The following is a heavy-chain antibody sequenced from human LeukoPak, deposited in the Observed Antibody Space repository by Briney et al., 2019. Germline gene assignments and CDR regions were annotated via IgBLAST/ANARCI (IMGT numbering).Heavy chain of an antibody. J-gene: IGHJ3*02. V-gene: IGHV5-51*01. CDR3: ATGYGSGRGAFDI. CDR2: IYPGDSDT. D-gene: IGHD6-19*01. CDR1: GYRFTSYW. Sequence: GESLKISCVGSGYRFTSYWIGWVRQMPGKGLEYMGIIYPGDSDTRYRPSFQGQVTISADKSISTAYLQWSSLQASDTAMYYCATGYGSGRGAFDIWGQGTMVTVSS.